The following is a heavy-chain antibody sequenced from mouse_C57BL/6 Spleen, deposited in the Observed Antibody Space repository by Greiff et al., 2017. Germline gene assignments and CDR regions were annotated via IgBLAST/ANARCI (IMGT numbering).Heavy chain of an antibody. J-gene: IGHJ3*01. D-gene: IGHD2-3*01. CDR2: IYPGSGNT. Sequence: VQLQESGAELVRPGASVKLSCKASGYTFTDYYINWVKQRPGQGLEWIARIYPGSGNTYYNEKFKGKATLTAEKSSSTAYMQLSSLTSEAAAVYSCARGGRYEPFADWGKGTLVTVAA. CDR1: GYTFTDYY. CDR3: ARGGRYEPFAD. V-gene: IGHV1-76*01.